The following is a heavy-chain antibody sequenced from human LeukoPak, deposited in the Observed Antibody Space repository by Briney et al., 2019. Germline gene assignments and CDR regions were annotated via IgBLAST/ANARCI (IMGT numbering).Heavy chain of an antibody. J-gene: IGHJ4*02. Sequence: GGSLRLSCAASGFTFSNDWMHWVRQAPGRGLVWVSRINTDGSTTTYADSVKGRFTISRDNAKNTLYLQMNSLRVEDTAIYYCARGRGGSYHYWGQGTLVTVSS. CDR2: INTDGSTT. D-gene: IGHD1-26*01. V-gene: IGHV3-74*01. CDR1: GFTFSNDW. CDR3: ARGRGGSYHY.